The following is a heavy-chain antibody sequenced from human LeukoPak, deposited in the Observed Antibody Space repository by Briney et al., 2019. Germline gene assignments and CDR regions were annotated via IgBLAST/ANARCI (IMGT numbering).Heavy chain of an antibody. CDR3: ARGGIRIAAARLFDY. J-gene: IGHJ4*02. CDR1: GFIVSNNY. D-gene: IGHD6-13*01. CDR2: IYSGGNT. Sequence: PGGSLRLSCAASGFIVSNNYMSWVRQAPGKGLEWVSVIYSGGNTYYADSVKGRFTISRDNAKNSLYLQMNSLRAEDTAVYYCARGGIRIAAARLFDYWGQGTLVTVSS. V-gene: IGHV3-66*01.